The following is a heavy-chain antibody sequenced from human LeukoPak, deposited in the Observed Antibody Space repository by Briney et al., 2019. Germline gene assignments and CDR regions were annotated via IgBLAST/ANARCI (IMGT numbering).Heavy chain of an antibody. J-gene: IGHJ6*04. D-gene: IGHD3-10*02. V-gene: IGHV3-48*03. CDR2: ISSSGSTI. CDR3: AELGITMIGGV. Sequence: GGSLRLSCAASGFTFSSYEMNWVRQAPGKGLEWVSYISSSGSTIYYADSVKGRFTISRDNDKNSLYLQMNSLRAEDTAVYYCAELGITMIGGVWGKGTTVTISS. CDR1: GFTFSSYE.